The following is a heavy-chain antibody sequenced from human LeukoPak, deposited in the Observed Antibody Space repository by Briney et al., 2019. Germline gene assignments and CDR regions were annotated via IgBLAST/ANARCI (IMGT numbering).Heavy chain of an antibody. CDR1: GYTFTGYY. J-gene: IGHJ4*02. CDR3: ARSRYSSGAPTFDY. D-gene: IGHD6-19*01. Sequence: ASVKVSCKASGYTFTGYYMHWVRQAPGQGLEWMGWINSNSGGTNYAQKFQGWVTMTRDTSISTAYMELSRLRSDDTAVYYCARSRYSSGAPTFDYWGQGTLVTVSS. CDR2: INSNSGGT. V-gene: IGHV1-2*04.